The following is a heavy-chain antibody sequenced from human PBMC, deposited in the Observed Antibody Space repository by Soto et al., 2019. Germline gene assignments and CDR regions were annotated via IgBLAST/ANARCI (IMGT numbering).Heavy chain of an antibody. J-gene: IGHJ5*02. CDR2: ISTGSSYI. Sequence: GGSLRLSCAGSGFTVISYMMNWVRQAPGKGLEWVASISTGSSYIYYADALKGRFTISRDDAKTPVYLQMNSLRDEDTGVYYCVRDSLMRTSWGQGTRVTVSS. D-gene: IGHD2-8*01. CDR3: VRDSLMRTS. V-gene: IGHV3-21*01. CDR1: GFTVISYM.